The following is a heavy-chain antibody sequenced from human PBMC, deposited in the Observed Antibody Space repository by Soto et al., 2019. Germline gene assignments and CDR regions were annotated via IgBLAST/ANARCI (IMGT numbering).Heavy chain of an antibody. D-gene: IGHD3-22*01. V-gene: IGHV4-30-4*01. CDR1: GGSISSGDYY. J-gene: IGHJ3*02. CDR2: IYYSGST. Sequence: QVQLQESGPGLVKPSQTLSLTCTVSGGSISSGDYYWSWIRQPPGKGLEWIGYIYYSGSTYYNPSLKSRVTISVDTSKNQFSLKLSSVTAADTAVYYCARDWRYYDSSGYAFDIWGQGTMVIVSS. CDR3: ARDWRYYDSSGYAFDI.